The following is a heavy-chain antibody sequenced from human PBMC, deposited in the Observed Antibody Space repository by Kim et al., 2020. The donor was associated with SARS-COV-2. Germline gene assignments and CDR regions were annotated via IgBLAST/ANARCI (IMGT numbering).Heavy chain of an antibody. D-gene: IGHD6-19*01. CDR3: AKSYGKGSGWYSPSEAFDI. CDR2: ISGSGGST. Sequence: GGSLRLSCAASGFTFSSYAMSWVRQAPGKGLEWVSAISGSGGSTYYADSVKGRFTISRDNSKNTLYLQMNSLRAEDTAVYYCAKSYGKGSGWYSPSEAFDIWGQGTMVTVSS. CDR1: GFTFSSYA. V-gene: IGHV3-23*01. J-gene: IGHJ3*02.